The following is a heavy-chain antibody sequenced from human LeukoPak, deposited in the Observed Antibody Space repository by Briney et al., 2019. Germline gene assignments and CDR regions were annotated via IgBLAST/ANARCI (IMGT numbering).Heavy chain of an antibody. CDR1: GDSVSSNSAA. CDR3: ARGYGYYFDY. V-gene: IGHV6-1*01. D-gene: IGHD5-18*01. CDR2: TYYRSNWYN. Sequence: SQTLSLTCALSGDSVSSNSAAWNWIRQSPSRGLEWLGRTYYRSNWYNDYAVSVKSRITINPDTSKSQSSLQLNSVTPEDTAVCYCARGYGYYFDYWGQGTLVTVSS. J-gene: IGHJ4*02.